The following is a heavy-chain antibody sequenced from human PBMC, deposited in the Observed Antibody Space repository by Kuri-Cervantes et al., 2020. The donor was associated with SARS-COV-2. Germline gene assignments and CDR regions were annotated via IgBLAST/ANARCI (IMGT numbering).Heavy chain of an antibody. D-gene: IGHD3-10*01. Sequence: KVSCKGSGYSFTSYWIGWVRQMPGKGLEWMGIIYPGDSDTRYSPSFQGQVTISADKSISTAYLQWSSLKASDTAMYYCARKPSGSGYNYGMDVWGQGTTVTVS. CDR3: ARKPSGSGYNYGMDV. V-gene: IGHV5-51*01. CDR2: IYPGDSDT. J-gene: IGHJ6*02. CDR1: GYSFTSYW.